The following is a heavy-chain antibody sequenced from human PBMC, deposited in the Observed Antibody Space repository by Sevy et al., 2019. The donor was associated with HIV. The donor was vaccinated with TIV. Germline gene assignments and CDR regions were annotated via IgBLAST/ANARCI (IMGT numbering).Heavy chain of an antibody. CDR1: GFTVSSNY. CDR2: IWFDGSNT. D-gene: IGHD4-17*01. Sequence: GGSLRLSCAASGFTVSSNYISWVRQAPGKGLEWVAVIWFDGSNTYYADSVKGRFTISRDIAKNTLHLQMNSLRAEDTAVYYCARDLEFYDSGDYGPAFMPDFWGHGTLVTVSS. J-gene: IGHJ4*01. CDR3: ARDLEFYDSGDYGPAFMPDF. V-gene: IGHV3-33*08.